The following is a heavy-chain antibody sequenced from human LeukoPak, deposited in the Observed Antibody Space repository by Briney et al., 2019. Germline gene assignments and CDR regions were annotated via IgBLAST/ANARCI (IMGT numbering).Heavy chain of an antibody. V-gene: IGHV3-23*01. CDR3: AKALEASAPTKRREGYCSSTSCYPDDY. CDR2: ISGSGGST. Sequence: PGGSLRLSCAASGLTFSSYAMSWVRQAPGKGREWVSAISGSGGSTYYADSVKGRFTISRDNSKNTLYLQMNSLRAEDTAVYYCAKALEASAPTKRREGYCSSTSCYPDDYWGQGTLVTVSS. CDR1: GLTFSSYA. D-gene: IGHD2-2*01. J-gene: IGHJ4*02.